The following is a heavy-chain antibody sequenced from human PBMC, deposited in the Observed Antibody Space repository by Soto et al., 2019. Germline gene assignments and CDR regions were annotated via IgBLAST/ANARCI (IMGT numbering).Heavy chain of an antibody. CDR2: IHHSGTT. CDR1: GYSISSGYY. V-gene: IGHV4-38-2*01. J-gene: IGHJ6*02. D-gene: IGHD3-10*01. Sequence: SETLSLTCAVSGYSISSGYYWGWIRQPPGKGLEWIGNIHHSGTTYYNPSLKSRVTISIDRSKNQFSLKLISVTAADTAVYYSARAGDTMVRGVIIMNYHGMDVWGQGTTVTVSS. CDR3: ARAGDTMVRGVIIMNYHGMDV.